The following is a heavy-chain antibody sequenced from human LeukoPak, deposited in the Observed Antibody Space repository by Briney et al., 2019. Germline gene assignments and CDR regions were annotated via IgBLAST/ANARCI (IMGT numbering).Heavy chain of an antibody. CDR2: INPNSGGT. J-gene: IGHJ4*02. CDR1: GYTFTGYY. V-gene: IGHV1-2*02. D-gene: IGHD2-2*01. Sequence: ASVKVSCKASGYTFTGYYMHWVRQAPGQGLEWMGWINPNSGGTNYAEKFQGRVTMTRDTSISTAYMELSSLRSEDTAVYYCARTGSVVVVPAAPFFDYWGQGTLVTVSS. CDR3: ARTGSVVVVPAAPFFDY.